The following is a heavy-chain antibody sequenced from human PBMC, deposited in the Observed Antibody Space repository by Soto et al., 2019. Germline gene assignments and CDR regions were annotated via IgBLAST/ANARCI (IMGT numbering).Heavy chain of an antibody. V-gene: IGHV1-3*01. J-gene: IGHJ4*02. CDR3: ARPGMGFDY. CDR2: INAGNGNT. CDR1: GYTFTNYA. Sequence: GASLKVSCKASGYTFTNYAIHLVRQAPGQRLEWMGWINAGNGNTKYSQKFQGRVTITRDTSASTAYMELSSLRSEDTAVYYCARPGMGFDYWGQGTLVTVSS. D-gene: IGHD1-26*01.